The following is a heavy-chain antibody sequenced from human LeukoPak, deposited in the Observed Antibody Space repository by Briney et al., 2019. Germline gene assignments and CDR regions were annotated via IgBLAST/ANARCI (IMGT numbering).Heavy chain of an antibody. V-gene: IGHV3-23*01. J-gene: IGHJ3*02. Sequence: GGSLRLSCAASGFTFSSYAMSWVRQAPGKGLEWVSAISGSGGSTYYADSVKGRFTISRDNSKNTLYLQMNSLRAEDTAVYYCAKDIAPPTHTMIVVLTPLMAFDIWGQGTMVTVSS. CDR2: ISGSGGST. CDR1: GFTFSSYA. D-gene: IGHD3-22*01. CDR3: AKDIAPPTHTMIVVLTPLMAFDI.